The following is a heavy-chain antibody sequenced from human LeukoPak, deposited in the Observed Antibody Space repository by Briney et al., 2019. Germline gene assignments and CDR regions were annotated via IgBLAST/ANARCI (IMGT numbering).Heavy chain of an antibody. V-gene: IGHV3-30*04. CDR2: ISYDGSNK. J-gene: IGHJ4*02. Sequence: AGGSLRLSCAASGFTFSSYAMHWVRQASGKGLEWVAVISYDGSNKYYADSVKGRFTISRDNSKNTLYLQMNSLRAEDTAVYYCARGTFGSGSYYNEGINYWGQGTLVTVSS. CDR1: GFTFSSYA. D-gene: IGHD3-10*01. CDR3: ARGTFGSGSYYNEGINY.